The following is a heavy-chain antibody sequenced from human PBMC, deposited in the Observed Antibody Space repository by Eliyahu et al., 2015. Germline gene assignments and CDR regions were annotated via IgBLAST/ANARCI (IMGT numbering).Heavy chain of an antibody. V-gene: IGHV4-39*01. D-gene: IGHD6-19*01. J-gene: IGHJ4*02. CDR1: GGSISSSSYY. Sequence: QLQLQESGPGLVKPSETLSLXCTVXGGSISSSSYYWGWIRQPPGKGLXWIGSIYYSGSTYYNPSLKSRVTISVDTSKNQFSLKLSSVTAADTAVYYCARLVLQQWLEGYFDYWGQGTLVTVSS. CDR3: ARLVLQQWLEGYFDY. CDR2: IYYSGST.